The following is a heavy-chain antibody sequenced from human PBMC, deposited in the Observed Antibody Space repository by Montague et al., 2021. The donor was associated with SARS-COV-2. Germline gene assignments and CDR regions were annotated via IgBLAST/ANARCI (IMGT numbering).Heavy chain of an antibody. D-gene: IGHD2-8*02. CDR3: ARDLYWAFDA. V-gene: IGHV6-1*01. CDR1: GDSVSSNIAA. Sequence: CAISGDSVSSNIAAWNWIRQSPSTGLEWLGRLKYTSTRYETYAVSVQSQITITADTSKNQFSLHLNSVTPEDTAVYYCARDLYWAFDAWGLGTTVTVSA. J-gene: IGHJ3*01. CDR2: LKYTSTRYE.